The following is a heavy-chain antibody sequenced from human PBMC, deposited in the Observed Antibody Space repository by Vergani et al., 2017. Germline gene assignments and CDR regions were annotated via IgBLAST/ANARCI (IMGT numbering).Heavy chain of an antibody. Sequence: QVQLQESGPGLVKPSETLSLTCAVSGYSISSGYYWGWIRQPPGKGLEWIGSIYHSGIAFYNPSLRSRATISVDTSKNQFSLKVISVTAADTAVYYCANVRGGYYHVFDYWGQGTLVTVSS. CDR1: GYSISSGYY. CDR2: IYHSGIA. CDR3: ANVRGGYYHVFDY. J-gene: IGHJ4*02. V-gene: IGHV4-38-2*01. D-gene: IGHD3-22*01.